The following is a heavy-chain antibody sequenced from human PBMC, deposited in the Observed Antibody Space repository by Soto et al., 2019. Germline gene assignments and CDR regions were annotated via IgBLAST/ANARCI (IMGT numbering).Heavy chain of an antibody. J-gene: IGHJ4*02. D-gene: IGHD2-15*01. Sequence: QAQLVESGAEVKKPGASVRVACTASEDIFNNFGITWVRQAPGQGLEWVGWVSYYNGNTNYAQRLQGRVFMTTDTATSTAYLELRSLTFNDTAVYYCARDITRFGIGGSCPFAMWGQGTEVSVSP. CDR1: EDIFNNFG. CDR2: VSYYNGNT. CDR3: ARDITRFGIGGSCPFAM. V-gene: IGHV1-18*01.